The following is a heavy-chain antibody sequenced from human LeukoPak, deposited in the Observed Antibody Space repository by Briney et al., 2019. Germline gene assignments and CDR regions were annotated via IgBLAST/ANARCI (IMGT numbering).Heavy chain of an antibody. CDR1: GFTFDEYG. CDR3: VQSITMFIG. CDR2: ISLNGGAT. J-gene: IGHJ4*02. Sequence: GGSLRLSCAASGFTFDEYGMSWVRHAQGKGLEWVSGISLNGGATGYADSVKGRFTISRDNGKNSLYLQMNSLRAEDTALYYCVQSITMFIGWGQGTLVTVSS. V-gene: IGHV3-20*04. D-gene: IGHD3-10*02.